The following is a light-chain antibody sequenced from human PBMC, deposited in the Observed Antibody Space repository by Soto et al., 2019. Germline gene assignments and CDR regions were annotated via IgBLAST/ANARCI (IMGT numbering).Light chain of an antibody. V-gene: IGKV3-11*01. CDR3: QHGGT. CDR1: QSVSNN. Sequence: EIVLTQSPATLSLSPGERATVSCRASQSVSNNLGWYQQKPGQAPRLLIYDASNRATGIPARFSGSGSGPDFNLTISSLEPEDFAVDYCQHGGTFGQGTRLEIK. CDR2: DAS. J-gene: IGKJ5*01.